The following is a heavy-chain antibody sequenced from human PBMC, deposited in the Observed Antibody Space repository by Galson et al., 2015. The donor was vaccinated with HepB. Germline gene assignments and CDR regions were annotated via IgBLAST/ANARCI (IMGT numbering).Heavy chain of an antibody. V-gene: IGHV2-70*01. CDR3: ALSRDSSNWFDP. CDR1: GFSLSTSGMC. Sequence: PALVKPTQTLTLTCTFSGFSLSTSGMCVSWIRQPPGKALEWLALIYWDDDKYYSTSLKTRLTISKDTSKNQVVLTMTNMDPVDTATYYCALSRDSSNWFDPWGQGTLVIVSS. J-gene: IGHJ5*02. D-gene: IGHD3-22*01. CDR2: IYWDDDK.